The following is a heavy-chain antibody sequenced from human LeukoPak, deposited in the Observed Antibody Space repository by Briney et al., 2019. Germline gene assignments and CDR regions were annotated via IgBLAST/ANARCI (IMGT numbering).Heavy chain of an antibody. V-gene: IGHV3-21*04. CDR2: ISSSSSYI. J-gene: IGHJ4*02. Sequence: PGGSLRLSCAASGFTFSSYSMNWVRQAPGKGLEWVSSISSSSSYIYYADSVKGRFTISRDNAKNSLYLQMNSLRAEDTAVYYCAKSRVSVAGSLDYWGQGTLVTVSS. CDR3: AKSRVSVAGSLDY. CDR1: GFTFSSYS. D-gene: IGHD6-19*01.